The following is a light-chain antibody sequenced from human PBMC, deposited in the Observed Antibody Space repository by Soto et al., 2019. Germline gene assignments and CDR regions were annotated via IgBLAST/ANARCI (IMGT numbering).Light chain of an antibody. CDR3: SSYTSSTDYV. J-gene: IGLJ1*01. V-gene: IGLV2-18*02. Sequence: QSALTQPPSVSGSPGQSVTISCTGTSTDFVSYNRVSWYQQPPGTAPKLMIYEVSKRPSGVPDRFSGSKSGNTASLTISGLQAADEDDYYCSSYTSSTDYVFGTGTKVTVL. CDR1: STDFVSYNR. CDR2: EVS.